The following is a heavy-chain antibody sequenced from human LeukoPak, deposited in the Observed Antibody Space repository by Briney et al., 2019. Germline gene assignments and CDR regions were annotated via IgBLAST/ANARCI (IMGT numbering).Heavy chain of an antibody. D-gene: IGHD3-3*01. CDR2: MSGSGYYT. Sequence: QPGGSLRLSCAASGFAFSNFAMSWVRQAPGKGLEWVSAMSGSGYYTYYVESVKGRFTISRDSSKNTLYLHMNSLRADDTAVYYCAKMEGQRLYDYCMDVWGRGTTVTVSS. V-gene: IGHV3-23*01. CDR1: GFAFSNFA. J-gene: IGHJ6*03. CDR3: AKMEGQRLYDYCMDV.